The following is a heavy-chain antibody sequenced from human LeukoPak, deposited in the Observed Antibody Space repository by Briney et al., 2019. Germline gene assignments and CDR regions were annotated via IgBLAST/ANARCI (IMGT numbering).Heavy chain of an antibody. CDR1: GGSISSYY. J-gene: IGHJ5*02. V-gene: IGHV4-59*01. D-gene: IGHD1-1*01. Sequence: PSETLSLTCTVSGGSISSYYWSWIRQPPGKGPEWIGYIYYSGSTNYNPSLKSRVTISVDTSKNQFSLKLSSVTAADTAVYYCARDGFTAGTWFDPWGQGTLVTVSS. CDR2: IYYSGST. CDR3: ARDGFTAGTWFDP.